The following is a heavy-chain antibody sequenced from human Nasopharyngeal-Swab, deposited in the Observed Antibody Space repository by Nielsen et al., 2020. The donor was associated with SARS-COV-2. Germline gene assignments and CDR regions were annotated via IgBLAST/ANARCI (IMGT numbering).Heavy chain of an antibody. Sequence: SVQVSCKVSGGTFSKYAISWVRQAPAQGLEWMGGIIVNLGMTKYAQKFKDSVIINADESTGTAYMELSSLRSEDTAVYYCATWGIGYGENAHATFDSWGQGTQVTVSS. CDR2: IIVNLGMT. D-gene: IGHD4-17*01. CDR1: GGTFSKYA. V-gene: IGHV1-69*10. J-gene: IGHJ4*02. CDR3: ATWGIGYGENAHATFDS.